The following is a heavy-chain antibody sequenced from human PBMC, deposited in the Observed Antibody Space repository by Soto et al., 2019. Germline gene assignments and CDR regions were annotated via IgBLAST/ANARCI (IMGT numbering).Heavy chain of an antibody. J-gene: IGHJ4*02. CDR3: ARDRSGSYYLFDY. CDR1: GGSISSGGYY. Sequence: PSETLSLTCTVSGGSISSGGYYWSWIRQHPGKGLEWIGYIYYSGSTYYNPSLKSRVTISVDTSKNQFSLKLSSVTAADTAVYYCARDRSGSYYLFDYWGQGTLVTVSS. V-gene: IGHV4-31*03. CDR2: IYYSGST. D-gene: IGHD1-26*01.